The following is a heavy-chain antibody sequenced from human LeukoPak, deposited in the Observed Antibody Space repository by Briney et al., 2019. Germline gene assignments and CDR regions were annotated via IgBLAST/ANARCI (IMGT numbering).Heavy chain of an antibody. CDR1: GGTFSRYG. V-gene: IGHV1-69*13. CDR3: AKWEGDPQFFDS. CDR2: IIPLFDVA. D-gene: IGHD1-26*01. Sequence: PGASVTVSCKASGGTFSRYGFSWVRQAPGQGLEWMGGIIPLFDVANYAQKLQDRVTLTADGSTSTAYMELSSLRSDDTAVYYCAKWEGDPQFFDSWGQGTLVSVSS. J-gene: IGHJ5*01.